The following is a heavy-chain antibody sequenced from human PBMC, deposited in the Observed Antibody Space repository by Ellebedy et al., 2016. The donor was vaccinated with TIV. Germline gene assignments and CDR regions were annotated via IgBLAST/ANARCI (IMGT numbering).Heavy chain of an antibody. J-gene: IGHJ6*02. CDR1: GYTLTELS. D-gene: IGHD6-19*01. Sequence: AASVKVSCKVSGYTLTELSMHWVRQAPGKGLEWMGGFDPEDGETIYAQKLQGRVTMTEDTSTDTAYMELSSLRAEDTAVYYCATDITGAVAGYYYYGMDVWGQGTTVTVSS. CDR2: FDPEDGET. CDR3: ATDITGAVAGYYYYGMDV. V-gene: IGHV1-24*01.